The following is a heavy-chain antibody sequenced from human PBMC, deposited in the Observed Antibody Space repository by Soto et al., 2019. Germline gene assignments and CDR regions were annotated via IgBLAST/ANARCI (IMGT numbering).Heavy chain of an antibody. CDR2: IYYNGNI. CDR3: ATGRVYFGSEY. J-gene: IGHJ4*02. CDR1: GGSITSYY. V-gene: IGHV4-59*01. D-gene: IGHD3-10*01. Sequence: QVQLQESGPGLVKPLETLSLTCTVPGGSITSYYWSWVRQPPGKGLGWIGYIYYNGNINYNPSLKSRLTISLDTSKNQFSLRLSSVTAADTAVYYWATGRVYFGSEYWGQGTLVTVSS.